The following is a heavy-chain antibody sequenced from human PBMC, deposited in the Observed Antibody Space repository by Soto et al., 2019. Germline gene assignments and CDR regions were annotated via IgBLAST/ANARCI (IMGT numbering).Heavy chain of an antibody. Sequence: GGSLRLSCAASGFTFSDYYMSWIRQAPGKGLEWVSYISSSGSTIYYADSVKGRFTISRDNAKNSLYLQMNSLRAEDTAVYYCARVYCSGGSCSASHYYMDVWGKGTTVTVSS. CDR1: GFTFSDYY. CDR2: ISSSGSTI. V-gene: IGHV3-11*01. D-gene: IGHD2-15*01. CDR3: ARVYCSGGSCSASHYYMDV. J-gene: IGHJ6*03.